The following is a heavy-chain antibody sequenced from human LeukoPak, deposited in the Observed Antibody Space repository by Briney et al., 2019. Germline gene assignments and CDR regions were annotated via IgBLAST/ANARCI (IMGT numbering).Heavy chain of an antibody. CDR2: IYYSGST. J-gene: IGHJ4*02. D-gene: IGHD2-21*01. V-gene: IGHV4-39*01. Sequence: ASETLSLTCTVSGGSISSSSYYWGWIRQPPGKGLEWIGSIYYSGSTYYNPSLKSRVTISVDTSKNQFSLKLSSVTAADTAVYYCARLQSSGLVWSVDWGQGTLVTVSS. CDR1: GGSISSSSYY. CDR3: ARLQSSGLVWSVD.